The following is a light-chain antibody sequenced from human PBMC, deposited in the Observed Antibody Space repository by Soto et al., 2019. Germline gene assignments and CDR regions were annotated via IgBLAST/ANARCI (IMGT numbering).Light chain of an antibody. V-gene: IGKV3-11*01. CDR1: QSIAIY. CDR2: DTS. J-gene: IGKJ1*01. Sequence: IVLTQSPATLSFSPGEEATLSCRASQSIAIYLAWYQQKSGQSPRLLIYDTSIRAPGIPDRFSGSASGTDFTLTISSLEPEDFAVYYCQQRATWPWTFGQGTAVEIK. CDR3: QQRATWPWT.